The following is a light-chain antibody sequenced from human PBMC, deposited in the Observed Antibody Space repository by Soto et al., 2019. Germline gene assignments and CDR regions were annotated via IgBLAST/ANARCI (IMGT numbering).Light chain of an antibody. V-gene: IGLV2-8*01. J-gene: IGLJ2*01. CDR1: SSDVGGYNY. CDR3: QSFDKYLSAVV. CDR2: DVS. Sequence: QSVLTQPPSASGSPGQSVTISCTGTSSDVGGYNYVSWYQQHPGKAPKLMIYDVSKRPSGVPDRFSGSKSGNTASLAISGLQAEDEADYYCQSFDKYLSAVVFGGGTKLTVL.